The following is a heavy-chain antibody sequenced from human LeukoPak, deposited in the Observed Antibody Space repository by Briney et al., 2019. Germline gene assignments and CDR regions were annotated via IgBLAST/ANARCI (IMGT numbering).Heavy chain of an antibody. J-gene: IGHJ5*02. Sequence: GGSLRLSCAASGFTFRNYWMTWVRQAPGKGLEWVANINQDGSEKYYVDSVKGRFTISRDNAKNSLFLQMNSLRVDATAVYYCARDVFSHLFDAWGQGTLVTVSS. CDR2: INQDGSEK. CDR3: ARDVFSHLFDA. CDR1: GFTFRNYW. D-gene: IGHD3-9*01. V-gene: IGHV3-7*01.